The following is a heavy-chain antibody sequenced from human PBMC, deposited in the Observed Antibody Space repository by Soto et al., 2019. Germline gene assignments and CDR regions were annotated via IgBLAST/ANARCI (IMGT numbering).Heavy chain of an antibody. J-gene: IGHJ6*02. CDR3: ARGLPSFYYYYYGMDV. V-gene: IGHV1-8*01. CDR1: GYTFTSYD. CDR2: MNPNSGNT. Sequence: QVQLVQSGAEVKKPGASVKVSCKASGYTFTSYDINWVRQATGQGLEWMGWMNPNSGNTGYAQKFQGRVTRTRNTSISTAYMELSSLRSEDTAVYYCARGLPSFYYYYYGMDVWGQGTTVTVSS.